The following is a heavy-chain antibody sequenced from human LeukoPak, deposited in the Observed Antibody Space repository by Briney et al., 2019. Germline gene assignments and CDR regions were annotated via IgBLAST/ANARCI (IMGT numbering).Heavy chain of an antibody. D-gene: IGHD6-13*01. Sequence: GGSLRLSCAASGFSFSTFAMNWVRQAPGKGLEWVSAVSDSGGSTYYADSVKGRFTISRDNSKNTLYLQMNSLRAEDTAVYYCAYSIAAADCFDYWGQGTLVTVSS. V-gene: IGHV3-23*01. CDR1: GFSFSTFA. CDR3: AYSIAAADCFDY. CDR2: VSDSGGST. J-gene: IGHJ4*02.